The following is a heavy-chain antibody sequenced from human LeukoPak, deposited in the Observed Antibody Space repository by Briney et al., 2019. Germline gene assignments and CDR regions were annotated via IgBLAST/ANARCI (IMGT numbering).Heavy chain of an antibody. CDR3: ARQPDY. J-gene: IGHJ4*02. Sequence: GGSLRLSCAASGFTFSNYWMHWVRHAPGKGLVWVSRVNSEGSSTNYADSVKGRFTISRDNAKNTLYLQMNSLRAEDTAVYYCARQPDYWGQGTLVTVSS. D-gene: IGHD1-14*01. CDR1: GFTFSNYW. CDR2: VNSEGSST. V-gene: IGHV3-74*01.